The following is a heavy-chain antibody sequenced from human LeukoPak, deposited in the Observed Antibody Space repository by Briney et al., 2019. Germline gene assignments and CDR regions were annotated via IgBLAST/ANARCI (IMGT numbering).Heavy chain of an antibody. V-gene: IGHV3-33*01. CDR1: GFTFSTYA. CDR3: ARVDTAMGSLDY. Sequence: PGGSLRLSCGASGFTFSTYAMHWVRQAPGKGLEGVAIIWNDGSNENYADSVKGRFTISRDNSKNTLYLQMNTLRAEDTAVYYCARVDTAMGSLDYWGQGTLVTVSS. D-gene: IGHD5-18*01. J-gene: IGHJ4*02. CDR2: IWNDGSNE.